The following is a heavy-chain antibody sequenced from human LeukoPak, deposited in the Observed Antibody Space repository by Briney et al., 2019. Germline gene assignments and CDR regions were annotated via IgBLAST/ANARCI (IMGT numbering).Heavy chain of an antibody. CDR2: ISYDGSNK. D-gene: IGHD6-19*01. J-gene: IGHJ5*02. CDR3: ARGIVEQWLVPWFDP. V-gene: IGHV3-30-3*01. Sequence: GGSLRLSCAASGFTFSSYAMHWVRQAPGKGLEWVAVISYDGSNKYYADSVKGRFTISRDNSKNTLYLQMNSLRAEDTAVYYCARGIVEQWLVPWFDPWGQGTLVTVSS. CDR1: GFTFSSYA.